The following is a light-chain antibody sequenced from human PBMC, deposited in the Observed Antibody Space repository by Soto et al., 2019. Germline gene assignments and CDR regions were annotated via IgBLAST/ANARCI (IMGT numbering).Light chain of an antibody. CDR2: DAS. Sequence: EIVLTQSPATLSLSPGERATLSCRASQSVSSYLAWYQQKPGQAPRLLIYDASKRVTGIPARFSGRGSGTDFTLTITSLEPEDVAVYYCQQRSNSPITFRGGTKVQIK. J-gene: IGKJ4*01. V-gene: IGKV3-11*01. CDR3: QQRSNSPIT. CDR1: QSVSSY.